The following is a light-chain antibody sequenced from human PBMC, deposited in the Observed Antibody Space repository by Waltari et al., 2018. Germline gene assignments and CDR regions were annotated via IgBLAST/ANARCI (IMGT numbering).Light chain of an antibody. CDR3: MQGLQSPT. Sequence: DIQMTQSPSSLSASVGDRVTITCRASQSISSYLNWYQQKPGKAPKFLISAASSLQSGVPSRFSGSGSGTDFTLKISRVEADDVGIYYCMQGLQSPTFGGGTKVEIK. CDR1: QSISSY. CDR2: AAS. J-gene: IGKJ4*01. V-gene: IGKV1-39*01.